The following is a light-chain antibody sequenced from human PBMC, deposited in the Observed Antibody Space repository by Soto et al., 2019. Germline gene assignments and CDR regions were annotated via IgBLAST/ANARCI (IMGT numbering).Light chain of an antibody. CDR3: QQYENWPLT. V-gene: IGKV3-15*01. CDR1: QSVSRN. J-gene: IGKJ4*02. CDR2: GAS. Sequence: EMVMTQSPATLSVSPGERATLSCRASQSVSRNLDWYQQSPGQAPRLLIYGASTRATGIPARFSGSRSGTEFTLSISSLQSEEFAVYHCQQYENWPLTFGGGTKVEIK.